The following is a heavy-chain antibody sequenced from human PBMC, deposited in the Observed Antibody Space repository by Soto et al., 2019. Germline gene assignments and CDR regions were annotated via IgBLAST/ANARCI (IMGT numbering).Heavy chain of an antibody. CDR1: GFSVGSNY. Sequence: EVQLVETGGGLIQPGGSLRLSCAASGFSVGSNYMTWVRQSPGKGLEWVSLIYSNGDTDYADSVKGRFSISGDNFKNTLYLQMNNLRAEDTAVYHCARKSDSSPVPEADGVWGRGTLVTVSS. CDR2: IYSNGDT. CDR3: ARKSDSSPVPEADGV. J-gene: IGHJ4*02. D-gene: IGHD2-8*01. V-gene: IGHV3-53*02.